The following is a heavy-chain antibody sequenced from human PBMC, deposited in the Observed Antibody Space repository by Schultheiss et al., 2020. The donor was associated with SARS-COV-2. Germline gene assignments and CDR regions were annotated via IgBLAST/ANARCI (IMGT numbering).Heavy chain of an antibody. D-gene: IGHD3-3*01. Sequence: SETLSLTCAVSGGSISSSNWWSWVRQPPGKGLEWIGEIYHSGSTNYNPSLKSRVTISVDKSKNQFSLKLSSVTAADTAVYYCARGKKGYYMPFDYWGQGTLVTVSS. J-gene: IGHJ4*02. CDR3: ARGKKGYYMPFDY. V-gene: IGHV4-4*02. CDR1: GGSISSSNW. CDR2: IYHSGST.